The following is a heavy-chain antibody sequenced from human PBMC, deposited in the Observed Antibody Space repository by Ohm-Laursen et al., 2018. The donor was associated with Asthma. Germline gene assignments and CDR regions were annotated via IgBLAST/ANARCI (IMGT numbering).Heavy chain of an antibody. CDR3: AKAYNRNGGCFDY. Sequence: SLRLSCSASGFTFSCYGMHLVRPAPGKGLAWLAIIWYDGSNKYYADSVKGRFTISRDNSKNTLYLQMNSLRAEDMAVYYCAKAYNRNGGCFDYWGQGTLVTVSS. V-gene: IGHV3-33*06. J-gene: IGHJ4*02. CDR1: GFTFSCYG. D-gene: IGHD1-14*01. CDR2: IWYDGSNK.